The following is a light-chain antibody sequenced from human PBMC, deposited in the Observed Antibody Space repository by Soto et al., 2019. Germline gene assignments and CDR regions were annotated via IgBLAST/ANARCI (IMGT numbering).Light chain of an antibody. J-gene: IGKJ4*01. CDR2: GAS. CDR1: QYVSNK. V-gene: IGKV3-20*01. Sequence: EIVMTQSPTTLSVSPGETATLSCRASQYVSNKVAWYQQKPGQAPSLLILGASTRATGIPDRFSGSGSGTDFTLTISRLEPEDFAVYYCQQFGLSPTFGGGTKVDIK. CDR3: QQFGLSPT.